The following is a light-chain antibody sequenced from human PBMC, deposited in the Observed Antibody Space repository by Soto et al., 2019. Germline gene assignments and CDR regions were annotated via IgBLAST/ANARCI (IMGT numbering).Light chain of an antibody. CDR1: SSDIGVYNY. CDR2: EVS. Sequence: QSVLTQPPSASGSPGQSVTISCTGTSSDIGVYNYVSWYQQHPGKAPKLMIYEVSERPSGVPDRFSGSKSGNTASRTVSGLQTEDEADYYCSSYAGSNNLYVFGTGTKLTVL. V-gene: IGLV2-8*01. CDR3: SSYAGSNNLYV. J-gene: IGLJ1*01.